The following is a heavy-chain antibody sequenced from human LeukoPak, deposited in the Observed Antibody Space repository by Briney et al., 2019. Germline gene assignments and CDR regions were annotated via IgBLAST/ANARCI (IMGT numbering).Heavy chain of an antibody. J-gene: IGHJ4*02. V-gene: IGHV3-11*04. Sequence: GGSLRLSCVASGFTFSDYFMSWIRQAPGKGLEWVSYISSTSTIYYADSVKGRFTISRDNANNSLYLQMDSLRAEDTAVYYCAKDVRSDYFDSWGQGTLVTVSS. CDR2: ISSTSTI. CDR3: AKDVRSDYFDS. CDR1: GFTFSDYF.